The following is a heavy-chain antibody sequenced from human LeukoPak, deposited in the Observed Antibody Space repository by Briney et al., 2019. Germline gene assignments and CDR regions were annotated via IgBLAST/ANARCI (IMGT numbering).Heavy chain of an antibody. CDR2: ISSSSSYI. Sequence: GGSLRLSCAASGFTFSSYSMNWVRQAPGKGLEWVSSISSSSSYIYYADSVKGRFTISRDNAKNSLYLQMNSLRAEDTAVYYCARDPEARGFLEWSKLFDYWGQGALVTVSS. CDR1: GFTFSSYS. V-gene: IGHV3-21*01. D-gene: IGHD3-3*01. J-gene: IGHJ4*02. CDR3: ARDPEARGFLEWSKLFDY.